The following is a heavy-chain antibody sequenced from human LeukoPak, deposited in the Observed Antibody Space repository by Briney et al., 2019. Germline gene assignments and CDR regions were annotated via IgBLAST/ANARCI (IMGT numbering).Heavy chain of an antibody. J-gene: IGHJ3*02. Sequence: GGSLRLSCAASGFTFSSYAMNWVRQAPGKGLEWVSAISGSTYYADSVKGRFTISRDNSRNTLYLQMNSLRAEDTALYYCAKENHVNAFDIWGQGTMVTVSS. CDR3: AKENHVNAFDI. CDR1: GFTFSSYA. CDR2: ISGST. D-gene: IGHD1-14*01. V-gene: IGHV3-23*01.